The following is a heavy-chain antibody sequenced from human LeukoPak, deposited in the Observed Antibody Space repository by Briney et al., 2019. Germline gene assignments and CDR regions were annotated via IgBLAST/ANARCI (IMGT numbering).Heavy chain of an antibody. CDR1: GGSISNNNW. Sequence: SGTLSLTCAVSGGSISNNNWWSWVRQPPGMGLEWIGEIYHGGSTNYNPSLKSRVTMSVDRSKNQFSLKLSSVTAADTAVYYCARGEERGSGTVHFDYWGQGTLVPVST. D-gene: IGHD3-10*01. J-gene: IGHJ4*02. CDR2: IYHGGST. CDR3: ARGEERGSGTVHFDY. V-gene: IGHV4-4*02.